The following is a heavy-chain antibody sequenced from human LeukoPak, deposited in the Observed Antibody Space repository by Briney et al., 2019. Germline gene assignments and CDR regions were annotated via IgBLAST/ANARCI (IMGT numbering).Heavy chain of an antibody. D-gene: IGHD1-26*01. V-gene: IGHV1-2*02. Sequence: GASVKVSCKASGYTFTGYYMHWVRQAPGQGLEWMGWINPNSGGTNYAQKFQGRVTMTRDTSISTAYMELSRLRSDDTAVYYCARDRVVGATSSFAYYYYYYMDVWGKGTTVTVSS. CDR2: INPNSGGT. J-gene: IGHJ6*03. CDR1: GYTFTGYY. CDR3: ARDRVVGATSSFAYYYYYYMDV.